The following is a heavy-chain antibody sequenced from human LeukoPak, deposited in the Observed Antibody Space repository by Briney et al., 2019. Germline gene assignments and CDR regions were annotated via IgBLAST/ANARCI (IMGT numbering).Heavy chain of an antibody. Sequence: GESLKISCEGSGYSFTSQWIGWVRQLPGKGLEWMGIIYPGDSDARYSPSFQGQVTISADKSISTAYLQWSSLKASDTAIYYCALTPTTRYFDYWGQGTLATVSS. CDR2: IYPGDSDA. V-gene: IGHV5-51*01. D-gene: IGHD4-17*01. J-gene: IGHJ4*02. CDR3: ALTPTTRYFDY. CDR1: GYSFTSQW.